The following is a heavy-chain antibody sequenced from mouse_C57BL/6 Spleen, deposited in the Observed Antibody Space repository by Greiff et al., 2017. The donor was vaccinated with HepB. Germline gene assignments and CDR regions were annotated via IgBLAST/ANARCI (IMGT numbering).Heavy chain of an antibody. CDR1: GYTFTDYY. J-gene: IGHJ4*01. CDR3: ARGDYYVWYYAMDY. CDR2: INPNNGGT. Sequence: EVQLQQSGPELVKPGASVKISCKASGYTFTDYYMNWVKQSHGKSLEWIGDINPNNGGTSYNQKFKGKATLTVDKSSSTAYMELRSLTSEDSAVYYCARGDYYVWYYAMDYRGQGTSVTVSS. D-gene: IGHD1-1*01. V-gene: IGHV1-26*01.